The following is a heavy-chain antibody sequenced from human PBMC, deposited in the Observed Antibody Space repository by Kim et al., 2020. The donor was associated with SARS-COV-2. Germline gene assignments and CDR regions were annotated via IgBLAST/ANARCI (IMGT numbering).Heavy chain of an antibody. CDR1: GYSISGTYY. J-gene: IGHJ5*02. D-gene: IGHD6-13*01. Sequence: SETLSLTCTVSGYSISGTYYWGWIRQPPGKGLEWIGSIYHSGSTYYNPSLKSRVTISVDTSKNQFSLKLSSVTAADTALYYCVRGEGSSWYLWFDPRGQGTLVTVSS. CDR2: IYHSGST. CDR3: VRGEGSSWYLWFDP. V-gene: IGHV4-38-2*02.